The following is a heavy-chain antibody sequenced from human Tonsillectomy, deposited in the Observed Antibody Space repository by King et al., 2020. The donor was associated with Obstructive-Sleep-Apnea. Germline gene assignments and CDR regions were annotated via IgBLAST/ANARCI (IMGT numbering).Heavy chain of an antibody. J-gene: IGHJ4*02. CDR1: GFTFSSYA. CDR3: AGEGHIVVVTAHYFDY. CDR2: ISYDGSNK. D-gene: IGHD2-21*02. V-gene: IGHV3-30*04. Sequence: VQLVESGGGVVQPGRSLRLSCAASGFTFSSYAMHWVRQAPGKGLEWVAVISYDGSNKYYADSVKGRFTISRDNSKNTLYLQMNSLRAEDTAGYYCAGEGHIVVVTAHYFDYWGQGTLVTVSS.